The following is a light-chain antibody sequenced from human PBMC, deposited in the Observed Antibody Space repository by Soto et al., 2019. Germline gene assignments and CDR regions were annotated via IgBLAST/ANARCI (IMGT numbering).Light chain of an antibody. CDR3: HHYSRSPIFS. J-gene: IGKJ3*01. V-gene: IGKV3-20*01. Sequence: EVVLTQSPGTLSLSPGARATLSCRASQSVANNYLAWDQQRPGQAPRLLIYAASSMASGIPDRFSGSRSGPDFTLTVSRLEPADCGVYYCHHYSRSPIFSFGPGTTVAMK. CDR2: AAS. CDR1: QSVANNY.